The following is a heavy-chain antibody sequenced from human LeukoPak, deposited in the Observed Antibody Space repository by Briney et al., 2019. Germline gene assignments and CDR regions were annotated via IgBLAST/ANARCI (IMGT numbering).Heavy chain of an antibody. V-gene: IGHV4-39*01. CDR2: IDYSGRT. CDR1: GDSVSRSDSY. Sequence: SETLSLTCSVSGDSVSRSDSYWDWIRQPPGKGLEWIGTIDYSGRTYYSPSPKSRVTMSVDPSNNQFSLNLRSVTAADTALYYCARRRYYDGSGYLEWGQGTLLSVSS. D-gene: IGHD3-22*01. CDR3: ARRRYYDGSGYLE. J-gene: IGHJ1*01.